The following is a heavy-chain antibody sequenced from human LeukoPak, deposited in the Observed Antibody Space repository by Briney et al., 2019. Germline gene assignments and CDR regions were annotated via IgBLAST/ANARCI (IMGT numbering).Heavy chain of an antibody. Sequence: PGGSLRLSCAASGFTFSSYAMSWVRQAPGKGLEWVSAISGSGGSTYYADSVKGRFTISRDNSKNTLYLQMNSLRAEDTAVYYCAKGPLGYCSGGSCYSPNGGQGTLVTVSS. J-gene: IGHJ4*02. CDR1: GFTFSSYA. CDR2: ISGSGGST. D-gene: IGHD2-15*01. V-gene: IGHV3-23*01. CDR3: AKGPLGYCSGGSCYSPN.